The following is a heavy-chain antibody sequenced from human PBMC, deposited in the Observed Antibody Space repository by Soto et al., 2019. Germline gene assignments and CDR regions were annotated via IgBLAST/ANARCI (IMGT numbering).Heavy chain of an antibody. CDR1: GDSITSSSHY. D-gene: IGHD6-6*01. CDR3: ARSSIEPRVFMYPFDS. Sequence: WETLSLTCTVSGDSITSSSHYWGWICQPPGKGLGCMGNIYYDGNTYYNPSLKRRVAISLDTSKNQFSLRLNSVTAADTAVYYCARSSIEPRVFMYPFDSWGQGTLVTVSS. J-gene: IGHJ4*02. CDR2: IYYDGNT. V-gene: IGHV4-39*01.